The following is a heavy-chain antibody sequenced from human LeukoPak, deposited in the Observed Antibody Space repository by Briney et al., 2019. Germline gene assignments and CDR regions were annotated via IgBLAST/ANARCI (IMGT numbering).Heavy chain of an antibody. CDR3: ARDHRGGPLV. J-gene: IGHJ4*02. CDR1: GFTFSSYG. Sequence: GGSLRLSCAASGFTFSSYGMHWVRQAPGKGLEWVAVIWYDGNDEYYADSVKGRFTIFRDNSKKTPCLQMNSLRAEDTAVYYCARDHRGGPLVWGQGTLVTVS. CDR2: IWYDGNDE. V-gene: IGHV3-33*01. D-gene: IGHD3-16*01.